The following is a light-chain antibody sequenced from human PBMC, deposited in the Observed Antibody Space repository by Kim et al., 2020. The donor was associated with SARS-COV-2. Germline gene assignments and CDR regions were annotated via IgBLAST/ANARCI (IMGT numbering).Light chain of an antibody. V-gene: IGLV1-36*01. Sequence: QRVTSSYSGRTSNSVNNAVNRYQRRPGKAPKLLIYYDDLLPSGVSDRFSGSKSGTSASLAISGLQSEDEADYYCAAWDDSLNGYVFGTGTKVTVL. CDR1: TSNSVNNA. J-gene: IGLJ1*01. CDR3: AAWDDSLNGYV. CDR2: YDD.